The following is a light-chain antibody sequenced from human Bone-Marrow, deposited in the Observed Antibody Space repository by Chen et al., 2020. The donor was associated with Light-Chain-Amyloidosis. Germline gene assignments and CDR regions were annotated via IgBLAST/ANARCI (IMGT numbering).Light chain of an antibody. CDR2: RDT. V-gene: IGLV3-25*03. J-gene: IGLJ2*01. Sequence: SYELTQPPSASVSPGQTARITCSGDDLPTKYAYWYQQKPGQAPVLVTHRDTERPSGISERFSGSSSGTTATLTISGVQAEDEADYHCQSADSSGTYEVIFGGGTKLTVL. CDR1: DLPTKY. CDR3: QSADSSGTYEVI.